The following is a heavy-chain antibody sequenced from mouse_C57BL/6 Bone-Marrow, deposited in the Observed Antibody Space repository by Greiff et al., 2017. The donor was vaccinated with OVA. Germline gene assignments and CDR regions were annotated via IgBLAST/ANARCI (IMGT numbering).Heavy chain of an antibody. CDR3: AGGYGGDY. J-gene: IGHJ4*01. Sequence: VQLQESGPELVKPGASVKISCKASGYAFSSSWMNWVKQRPGKGLEWIGRIYPGDGDTNYNGKFKGKATLTADKSSSTAYMQLSSLTSEDSAVYFCAGGYGGDYWGQGTSVTVSS. V-gene: IGHV1-82*01. CDR1: GYAFSSSW. D-gene: IGHD2-2*01. CDR2: IYPGDGDT.